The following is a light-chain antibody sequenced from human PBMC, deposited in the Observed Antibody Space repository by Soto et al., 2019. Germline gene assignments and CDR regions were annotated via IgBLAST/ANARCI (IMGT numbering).Light chain of an antibody. CDR1: QGISTY. J-gene: IGKJ1*01. Sequence: DIQMTQSPSSLSASVGDRVTITCRASQGISTYLNWYQQKPGKAPKLLIYAASSLQSGVSLRFSGSGSGTDFTLTISSLQPEDFATYYCQQSYSTPQTFGQGTKVDIK. V-gene: IGKV1-39*01. CDR2: AAS. CDR3: QQSYSTPQT.